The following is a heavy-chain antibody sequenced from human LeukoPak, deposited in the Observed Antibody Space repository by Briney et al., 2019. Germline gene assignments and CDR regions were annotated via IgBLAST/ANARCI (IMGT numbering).Heavy chain of an antibody. Sequence: ASVKVSCKASGYTFTGYYMHWVRQAPGKGLEWMGGFDPEVGETLYAQKFQGRVTMTEDTSTDTAYMELSSLKSEDTAVYFCAAFYYDSSRFSYYFDYWGQGTLVTVSS. CDR3: AAFYYDSSRFSYYFDY. CDR2: FDPEVGET. J-gene: IGHJ4*02. CDR1: GYTFTGYY. D-gene: IGHD3-22*01. V-gene: IGHV1-24*01.